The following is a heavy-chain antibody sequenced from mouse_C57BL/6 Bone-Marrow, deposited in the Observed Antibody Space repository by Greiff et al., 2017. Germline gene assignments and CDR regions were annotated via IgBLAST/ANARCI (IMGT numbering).Heavy chain of an antibody. J-gene: IGHJ3*01. CDR3: ARAVLPWVAY. Sequence: VQLQQSGAELARPGASVKLSCKAFGYTFTSYGISWVKQRTGQGLEWIGEINPSSGNTYYNEKFKGKATLTADKSSSTAYMELRSLTSEDSAVYFYARAVLPWVAYWGQGTLVTVSA. V-gene: IGHV1-81*01. D-gene: IGHD1-1*01. CDR2: INPSSGNT. CDR1: GYTFTSYG.